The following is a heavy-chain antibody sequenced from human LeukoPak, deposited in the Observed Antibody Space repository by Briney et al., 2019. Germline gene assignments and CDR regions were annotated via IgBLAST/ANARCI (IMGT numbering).Heavy chain of an antibody. D-gene: IGHD3-22*01. Sequence: GGSLRLSCAAAGFTFTTYAFHWVRQAPGKGLEWVAVISYDGSNKYYADSVRGRFTISRDNSKNTLYLQMNSLRAEDTAFYYCARDLSASGYPYWYSDLWGRGTLVIVSS. J-gene: IGHJ2*01. CDR2: ISYDGSNK. V-gene: IGHV3-30-3*01. CDR1: GFTFTTYA. CDR3: ARDLSASGYPYWYSDL.